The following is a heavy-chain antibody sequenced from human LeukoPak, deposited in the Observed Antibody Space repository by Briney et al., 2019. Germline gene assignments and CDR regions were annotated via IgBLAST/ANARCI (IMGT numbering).Heavy chain of an antibody. D-gene: IGHD2-21*02. CDR1: DDTFSRNV. Sequence: GASVKVSCKASDDTFSRNVISGVRPAPGQGHEWMGGIIPIFGAANYAQEFQGGVTITADESTTTVFMELSSLRSEDTAVYYCARRDCGGDCYSSYYYYYGMHVWGQGTTVIVSS. J-gene: IGHJ6*02. V-gene: IGHV1-69*01. CDR2: IIPIFGAA. CDR3: ARRDCGGDCYSSYYYYYGMHV.